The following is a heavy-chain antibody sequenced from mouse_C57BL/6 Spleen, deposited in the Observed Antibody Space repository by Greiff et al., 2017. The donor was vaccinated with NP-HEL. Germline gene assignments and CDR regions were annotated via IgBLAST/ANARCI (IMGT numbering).Heavy chain of an antibody. Sequence: QVQLKQSGPELVKPGASVKISCKASGYAFSSSWMNWVKQRPGKGLEWIGRIYPGDGDTNYNGKFKGKATLTADKSSSTAYMQLSSLTSDDSAVYFCAKYDPTEGYAMDYWGQGTSVTVSS. D-gene: IGHD2-3*01. J-gene: IGHJ4*01. CDR2: IYPGDGDT. CDR1: GYAFSSSW. V-gene: IGHV1-82*01. CDR3: AKYDPTEGYAMDY.